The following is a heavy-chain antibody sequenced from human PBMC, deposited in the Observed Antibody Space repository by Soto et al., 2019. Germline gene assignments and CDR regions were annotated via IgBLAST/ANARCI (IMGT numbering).Heavy chain of an antibody. V-gene: IGHV4-39*01. CDR1: GGSISSSSYY. CDR2: IYYSGGT. Sequence: QLQLQESGPGLVKPSETLSLTCTVSGGSISSSSYYWGWIRQPPGKGLEWSGRIYYSGGTYYNPARKSRVTISVDTTTNQFSLKLSSVNAADTAVYYCARLSRGSYFNWFDPWGQGTLVTVSS. CDR3: ARLSRGSYFNWFDP. J-gene: IGHJ5*02. D-gene: IGHD1-26*01.